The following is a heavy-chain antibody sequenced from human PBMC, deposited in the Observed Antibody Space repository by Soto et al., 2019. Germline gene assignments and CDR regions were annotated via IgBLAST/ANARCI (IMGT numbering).Heavy chain of an antibody. J-gene: IGHJ4*02. CDR1: GGTFSSYT. V-gene: IGHV1-69*04. D-gene: IGHD6-19*01. CDR3: ARDGVYSSGWTFDY. CDR2: IIPILGIA. Sequence: SVKVSCKASGGTFSSYTISWVRQAPGQGLEWMGRIIPILGIANYAQKFQGRVTITADKSTSTAYMELSSLRSEDTAVYYCARDGVYSSGWTFDYWGQGTLVTVSS.